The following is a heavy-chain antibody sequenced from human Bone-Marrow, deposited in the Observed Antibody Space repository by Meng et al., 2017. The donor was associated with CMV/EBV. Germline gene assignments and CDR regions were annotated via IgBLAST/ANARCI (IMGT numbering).Heavy chain of an antibody. V-gene: IGHV3-15*01. CDR3: TTERVGYFEL. CDR1: GFTFSNAW. J-gene: IGHJ2*01. Sequence: GESLKISCAASGFTFSNAWMSWVRQAPGKGLEWVGRIKSKTDGGTTDYAAPVKGRFTISRDDSKNTLYLQMNSLKTEDTAVYYCTTERVGYFELWGLGTLVTVSS. CDR2: IKSKTDGGTT.